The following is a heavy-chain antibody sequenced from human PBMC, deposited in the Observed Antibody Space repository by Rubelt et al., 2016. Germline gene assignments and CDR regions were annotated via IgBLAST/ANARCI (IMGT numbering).Heavy chain of an antibody. V-gene: IGHV4-4*07. Sequence: QLQLQESGPGLVKPSETLSLTCTVSGGSISSYYWSWIRQPAGKGLEWIGRIYTSGSTNYNPSLKSVVTISVDTSKNQFSLKLSSVTAADTAVYYCARGGGYCSGGSCYPLDYWGQGTLVTVSS. D-gene: IGHD2-15*01. CDR3: ARGGGYCSGGSCYPLDY. CDR2: IYTSGST. J-gene: IGHJ4*02. CDR1: GGSISSYY.